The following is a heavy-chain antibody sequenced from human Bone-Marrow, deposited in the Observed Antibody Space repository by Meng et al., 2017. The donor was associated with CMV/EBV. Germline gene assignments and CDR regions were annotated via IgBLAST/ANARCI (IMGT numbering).Heavy chain of an antibody. CDR2: INPKSGGT. Sequence: ASVKVSCKASGYTFTGYYMHWVRQAPGQGLEWMGWINPKSGGTTYVQKFQGRVTMTRDTPSATAYLELTSLRSDDTAVYYCARDRGLGRITIFGVVISWFDPWGQGTLVTVSS. CDR3: ARDRGLGRITIFGVVISWFDP. J-gene: IGHJ5*02. V-gene: IGHV1-2*02. D-gene: IGHD3-3*01. CDR1: GYTFTGYY.